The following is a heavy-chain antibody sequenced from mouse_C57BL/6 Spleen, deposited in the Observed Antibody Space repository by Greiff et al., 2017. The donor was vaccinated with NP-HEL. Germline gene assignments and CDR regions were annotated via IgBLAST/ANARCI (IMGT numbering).Heavy chain of an antibody. CDR2: IDPSDSET. CDR1: GYTFTSYW. Sequence: QVQLQQPGAELVRPGSSAKLSCKASGYTFTSYWMHWVKQRPIQGLEWIGNIDPSDSETHYNQKFKDKATLTVDKSSSTAYMQLSSLTSEDSAVYYGARSDSSGYENYFDYWGQGTTLTVSS. V-gene: IGHV1-52*01. CDR3: ARSDSSGYENYFDY. J-gene: IGHJ2*01. D-gene: IGHD3-2*02.